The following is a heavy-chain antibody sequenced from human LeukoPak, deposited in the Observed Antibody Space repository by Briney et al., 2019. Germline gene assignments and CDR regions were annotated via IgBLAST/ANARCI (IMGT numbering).Heavy chain of an antibody. CDR2: SNPNSGGT. V-gene: IGHV1-2*02. CDR1: GYTFTGYY. D-gene: IGHD3-3*01. CDR3: ARDSNPIYYFDY. Sequence: GASVKVSCKASGYTFTGYYMDWVRQAPGQGLEWMGWSNPNSGGTNYAQKFQGRVTMTRDTSISTAYRELSRLRSDAPAVYCCARDSNPIYYFDYWGQGTLVTVS. J-gene: IGHJ4*02.